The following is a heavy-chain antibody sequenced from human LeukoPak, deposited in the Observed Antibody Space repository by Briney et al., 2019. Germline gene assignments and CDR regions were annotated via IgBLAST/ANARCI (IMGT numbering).Heavy chain of an antibody. CDR3: AKVGEAFWSGYFDY. CDR1: GFTFSSYA. V-gene: IGHV3-23*01. Sequence: GGSLRLSCAASGFTFSSYAMSWVRQAPGKGLEWVSAISGSGGSTYYADSVKGRFTIYRDNSKNTLYLQMNSLRAEDTAVYYCAKVGEAFWSGYFDYWGQGTLVTVSS. D-gene: IGHD3-3*01. J-gene: IGHJ4*02. CDR2: ISGSGGST.